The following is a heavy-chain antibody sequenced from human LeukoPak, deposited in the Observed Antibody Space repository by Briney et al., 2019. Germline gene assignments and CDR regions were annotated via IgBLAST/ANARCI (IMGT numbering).Heavy chain of an antibody. V-gene: IGHV3-21*01. D-gene: IGHD3-3*01. Sequence: PGGSLRLSCAASGFTFSSYSMNWVRQAPGKGLEWVSSISSSSNYIYYADSVKGRFTISRDNAKNSLNLQMNSLRAEDTAVYYCARGRLGVVIRHYWFDPWGQGTLVTVSS. CDR3: ARGRLGVVIRHYWFDP. CDR2: ISSSSNYI. CDR1: GFTFSSYS. J-gene: IGHJ5*02.